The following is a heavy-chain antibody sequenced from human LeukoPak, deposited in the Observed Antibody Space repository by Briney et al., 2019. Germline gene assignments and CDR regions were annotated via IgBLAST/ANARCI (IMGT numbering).Heavy chain of an antibody. CDR2: IYTSGST. D-gene: IGHD3-10*01. Sequence: SETLSLTCTVSGGSISSGSYYWSWIRQPAGKGLEWIGRIYTSGSTNYNPSLKSRLTISVDTSKNQFSLKLSSVTAADTAVYYCARDYSGSPGFWGQGTLVTVSS. CDR3: ARDYSGSPGF. CDR1: GGSISSGSYY. J-gene: IGHJ4*02. V-gene: IGHV4-61*02.